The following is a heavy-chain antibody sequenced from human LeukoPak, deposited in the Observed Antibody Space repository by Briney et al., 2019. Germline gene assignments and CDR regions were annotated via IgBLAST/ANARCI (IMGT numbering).Heavy chain of an antibody. D-gene: IGHD6-13*01. V-gene: IGHV3-74*03. CDR2: INGDGSIT. CDR3: ARSKSRYSTDAFDI. J-gene: IGHJ3*02. Sequence: PGGSLRLSCAASGFTFSSHWMHWGRQAPGKGLVCFSRINGDGSITTYADSLKGRFTICRDNDKNTLYLQKNSLRAEDTAVYHCARSKSRYSTDAFDIWGQGTTVTVSS. CDR1: GFTFSSHW.